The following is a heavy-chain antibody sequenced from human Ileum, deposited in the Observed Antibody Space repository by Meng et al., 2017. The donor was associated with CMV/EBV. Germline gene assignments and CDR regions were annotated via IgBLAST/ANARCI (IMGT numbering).Heavy chain of an antibody. V-gene: IGHV4-39*07. J-gene: IGHJ6*02. CDR1: GGSISSSNYY. D-gene: IGHD1-1*01. Sequence: SETLSLTCTVSGGSISSSNYYWGWIRQPPGKGLEWIGSIYYSGGTYYNPSLKSRVTISVDTSKNQFSLKLSSVTAADTAVYYCARDQLERLGSSYFYYGLDVWGQGTTVTVSS. CDR3: ARDQLERLGSSYFYYGLDV. CDR2: IYYSGGT.